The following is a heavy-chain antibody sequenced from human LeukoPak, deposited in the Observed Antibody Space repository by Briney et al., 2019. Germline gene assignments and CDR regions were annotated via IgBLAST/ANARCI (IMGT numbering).Heavy chain of an antibody. J-gene: IGHJ4*02. Sequence: SGGSLRLSCAASGFTFSSYAMSWVRQAPGKGLEWVSAISGSGGSTYYADSVKGRFTISRDNSKNTLYLQMNSLRAEDTAVYYCAKGGLDYYDSSGYSYWGQGTLVTVSP. CDR2: ISGSGGST. D-gene: IGHD3-22*01. CDR1: GFTFSSYA. V-gene: IGHV3-23*01. CDR3: AKGGLDYYDSSGYSY.